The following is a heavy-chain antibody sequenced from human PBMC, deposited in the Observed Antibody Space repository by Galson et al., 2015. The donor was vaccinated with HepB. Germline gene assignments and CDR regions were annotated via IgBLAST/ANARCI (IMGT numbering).Heavy chain of an antibody. CDR1: GFTFSIEA. V-gene: IGHV3-11*06. Sequence: SLRLSCAASGFTFSIEAMYWVRQAPGKGLEWLSYISHSTLYTNYADSVKGRFTISRDNAKNSLFLQINSLRAEDTAVYYCARVADADYGDHTHFDFWGQGVLVTVSS. CDR3: ARVADADYGDHTHFDF. D-gene: IGHD4-17*01. J-gene: IGHJ4*02. CDR2: ISHSTLYT.